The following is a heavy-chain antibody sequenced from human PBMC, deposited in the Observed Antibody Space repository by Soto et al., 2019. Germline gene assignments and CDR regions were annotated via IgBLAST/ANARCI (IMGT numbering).Heavy chain of an antibody. J-gene: IGHJ6*02. Sequence: QVQLVESGGGVVQPGRSLRLSCAASGFTFSSYGMHWVRQAPGKGLEWVAVISYDGSNKYYADSVKGRFTISRDNSKNTLYLQMKSLRASDTAVYYCANTDSGWTGGYYGMDVWGQGTTVTVCS. CDR1: GFTFSSYG. D-gene: IGHD6-19*01. CDR3: ANTDSGWTGGYYGMDV. CDR2: ISYDGSNK. V-gene: IGHV3-30*18.